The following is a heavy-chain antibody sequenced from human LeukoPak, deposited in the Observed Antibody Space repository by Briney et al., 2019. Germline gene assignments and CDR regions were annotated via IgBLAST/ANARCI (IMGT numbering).Heavy chain of an antibody. Sequence: SETLSLTCTGSGYSISSGYYWGWIRQPPGKGLEWIGSIYHSGSTYYNPSLKSRVTISVDTSKNQFSLKLSSVTAADTAVCYCARLPVPPYYMDVWGKGTTVTVSS. V-gene: IGHV4-38-2*02. CDR2: IYHSGST. D-gene: IGHD1-1*01. CDR1: GYSISSGYY. J-gene: IGHJ6*03. CDR3: ARLPVPPYYMDV.